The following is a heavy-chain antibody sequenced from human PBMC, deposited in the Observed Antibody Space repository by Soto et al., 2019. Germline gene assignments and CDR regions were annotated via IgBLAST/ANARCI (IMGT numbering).Heavy chain of an antibody. CDR1: GFTFSNAW. D-gene: IGHD5-12*01. CDR2: IKSKTDGGTT. J-gene: IGHJ5*02. CDR3: TTEATMNLFDP. Sequence: LRLSCAASGFTFSNAWMSWVRQAPGKGLEWVGRIKSKTDGGTTDYAAPVKGRFTISRDDSKNTLYLQMNSLKTEDTAVYYCTTEATMNLFDPWGQGTLVTVSS. V-gene: IGHV3-15*01.